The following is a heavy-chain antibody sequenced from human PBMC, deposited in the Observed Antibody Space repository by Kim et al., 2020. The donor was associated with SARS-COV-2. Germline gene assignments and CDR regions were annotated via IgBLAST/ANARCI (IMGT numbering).Heavy chain of an antibody. CDR2: ISSSSSYT. CDR1: GFTFSDYY. J-gene: IGHJ4*02. D-gene: IGHD5-12*01. Sequence: GGSLRLSCAASGFTFSDYYMSWIRQAPGKGLEWVSYISSSSSYTNYADSVKGRFTISRDNAKNSLYLQMNSLRAEDTAVYYCARVSSGYDFARAGFDYWGQGTLVTVSS. V-gene: IGHV3-11*05. CDR3: ARVSSGYDFARAGFDY.